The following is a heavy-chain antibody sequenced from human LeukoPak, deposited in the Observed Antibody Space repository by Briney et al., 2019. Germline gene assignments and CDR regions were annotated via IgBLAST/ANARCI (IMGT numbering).Heavy chain of an antibody. V-gene: IGHV3-30-3*01. CDR2: ISYDGSNK. CDR3: AREIFNGFDI. J-gene: IGHJ3*02. Sequence: PGRSLRLSCAGSGFTFRSYAMHWVRQAPGKGLEWVAVISYDGSNKDYADSVKGRFTISRDNSKNTLFLQMNSLRAEDTAVYYYAREIFNGFDIWGQGTMVTVSS. CDR1: GFTFRSYA.